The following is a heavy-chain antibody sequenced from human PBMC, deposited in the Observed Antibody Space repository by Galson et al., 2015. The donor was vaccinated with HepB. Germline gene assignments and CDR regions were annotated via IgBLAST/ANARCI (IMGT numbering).Heavy chain of an antibody. CDR1: GFNFNSYS. CDR3: VRDGKYFYGMDA. Sequence: SLRLSCAASGFNFNSYSMNWVRQAPGKGPEWLSYISGTSGTIYNADSVSGRFTISRDNAKNLLYLQMNSLRDEDTAVYYCVRDGKYFYGMDAWGQGTTVTVSS. V-gene: IGHV3-48*02. J-gene: IGHJ6*02. D-gene: IGHD1-1*01. CDR2: ISGTSGTI.